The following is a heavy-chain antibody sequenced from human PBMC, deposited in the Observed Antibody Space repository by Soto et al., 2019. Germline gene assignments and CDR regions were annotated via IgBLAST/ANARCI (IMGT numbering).Heavy chain of an antibody. CDR1: GGTFSTFA. D-gene: IGHD2-15*01. Sequence: SAKVSCKASGGTFSTFAISWVRQAPGQGLEWMGGIIPMFGTTHYAQKFQGRVTITADTSTSTAYMELTSLKSDDTAVYYCARGQSYSPGAYWGQGTLVTVSS. CDR2: IIPMFGTT. CDR3: ARGQSYSPGAY. V-gene: IGHV1-69*06. J-gene: IGHJ4*02.